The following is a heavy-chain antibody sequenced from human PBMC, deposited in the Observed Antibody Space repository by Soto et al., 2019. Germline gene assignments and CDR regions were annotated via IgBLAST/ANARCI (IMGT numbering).Heavy chain of an antibody. CDR3: ARHPSDFWFDP. CDR2: IYYSGST. CDR1: GGYISSSSYF. D-gene: IGHD2-21*02. V-gene: IGHV4-39*01. J-gene: IGHJ5*02. Sequence: QLQLQESGPGLVKPSETLSLTCSVSGGYISSSSYFWGWIRQPPGKGLEWIGSIYYSGSTYYNPSPKSRVTVSVDTSKNQFSLKLSSVTAADTAVYYCARHPSDFWFDPWGQGTLVTVSS.